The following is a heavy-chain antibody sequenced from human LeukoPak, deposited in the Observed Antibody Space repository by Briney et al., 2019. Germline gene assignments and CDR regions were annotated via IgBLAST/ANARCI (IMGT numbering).Heavy chain of an antibody. CDR2: IYTSGST. Sequence: SETLSLTCTVSGGSISSYYWSWIRQPAGKGLEWIGRIYTSGSTNYNPSLKSRVTMSVDTSKNQFSLKLSSVTAADTAVYYCASAAYEGSSDWFDPWGQGTLVTVSS. D-gene: IGHD5-12*01. CDR3: ASAAYEGSSDWFDP. V-gene: IGHV4-4*07. CDR1: GGSISSYY. J-gene: IGHJ5*02.